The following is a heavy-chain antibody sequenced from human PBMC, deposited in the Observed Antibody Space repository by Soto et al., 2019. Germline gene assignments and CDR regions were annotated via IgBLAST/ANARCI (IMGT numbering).Heavy chain of an antibody. J-gene: IGHJ5*02. CDR3: ARGWDTRITGTTTWVAP. CDR1: GDSLRSGEYY. D-gene: IGHD1-20*01. V-gene: IGHV4-30-4*01. CDR2: ILYGGST. Sequence: QVQLQESGPGLVKPSQTLSLTCAVSGDSLRSGEYYWTWLRQSPGNGLEWIGFILYGGSTKYNPSLERLLTMSVDRSKNQFSLRLSSVTAADTAVYFSARGWDTRITGTTTWVAPWGPGTLVTVS.